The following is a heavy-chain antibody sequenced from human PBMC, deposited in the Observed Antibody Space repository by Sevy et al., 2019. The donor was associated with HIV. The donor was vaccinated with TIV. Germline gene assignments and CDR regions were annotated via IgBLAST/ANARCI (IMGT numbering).Heavy chain of an antibody. J-gene: IGHJ6*02. CDR2: IHSGGKI. V-gene: IGHV3-53*01. CDR1: GFSISSNY. D-gene: IGHD2-15*01. CDR3: ARDDSGGSSRGMDV. Sequence: GGSLRLSCAASGFSISSNYMSWVRQAPGKGPEWVSVIHSGGKISYADSVQGRFTISRDNSKNTLYLQMNSLRAEDTAVYYCARDDSGGSSRGMDVWGQGTTVTVSS.